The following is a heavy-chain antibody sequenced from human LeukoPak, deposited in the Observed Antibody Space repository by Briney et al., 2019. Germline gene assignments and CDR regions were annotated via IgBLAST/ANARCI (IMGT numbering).Heavy chain of an antibody. CDR1: GGSISSYY. V-gene: IGHV4-59*12. Sequence: PSETLSLTCTVSGGSISSYYWSWIRQPPGKGLEWIANINYSGNTNYNPSPKSRVTISVDTSKNQFSLKLSSVTAADTAVYYCASNPEWEWEGFDYWGQGTLVTVSS. CDR2: INYSGNT. CDR3: ASNPEWEWEGFDY. J-gene: IGHJ4*02. D-gene: IGHD1-26*01.